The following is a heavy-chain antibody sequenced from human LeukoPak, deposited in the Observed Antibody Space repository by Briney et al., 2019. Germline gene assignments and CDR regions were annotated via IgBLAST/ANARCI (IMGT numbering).Heavy chain of an antibody. CDR1: GGSISSYY. CDR2: IYYSGST. D-gene: IGHD6-6*01. V-gene: IGHV4-59*12. CDR3: ARGGIAARPSAFDI. Sequence: PSETLSLTCTVSGGSISSYYWSWIRQPPGKGLEWIGYIYYSGSTNYNPSLESRVTISVDTSKNQFSLKLSSVTAADTAVYYCARGGIAARPSAFDIWGQGTMVTVSS. J-gene: IGHJ3*02.